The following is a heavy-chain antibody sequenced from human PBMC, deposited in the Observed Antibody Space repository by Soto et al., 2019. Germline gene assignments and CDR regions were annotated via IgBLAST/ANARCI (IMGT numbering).Heavy chain of an antibody. CDR3: ARVVVVVPAARFFDY. CDR2: INPSGGST. J-gene: IGHJ4*02. Sequence: ASVKVSCKASGHTFTSYYMHWVRQAPGQGLEWMGIINPSGGSTSYAQKFQGRVTMTRDTSTSTVYMELSSLRSEDTAVYYCARVVVVVPAARFFDYWGQGTLVTVSS. CDR1: GHTFTSYY. V-gene: IGHV1-46*01. D-gene: IGHD2-2*01.